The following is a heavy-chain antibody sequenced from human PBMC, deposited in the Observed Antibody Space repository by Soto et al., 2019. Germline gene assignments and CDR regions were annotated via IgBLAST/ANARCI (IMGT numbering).Heavy chain of an antibody. CDR1: GGTFTKYA. Sequence: QVQLVQSGAAVRKPGSSVKVSCKASGGTFTKYAITWVRQAPRQGLEWMGGIVPLPGTTNYAQKFRCRVTISADESTSTAYLELSSLRSEDTAVYYCASGVGGLVGSSGWTAYAFEVWGQGIMVIVSS. CDR2: IVPLPGTT. CDR3: ASGVGGLVGSSGWTAYAFEV. V-gene: IGHV1-69*01. D-gene: IGHD6-19*01. J-gene: IGHJ3*01.